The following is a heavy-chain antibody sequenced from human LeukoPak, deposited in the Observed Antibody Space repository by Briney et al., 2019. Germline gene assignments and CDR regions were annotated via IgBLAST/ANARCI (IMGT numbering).Heavy chain of an antibody. J-gene: IGHJ3*02. CDR2: ISWNSGSI. V-gene: IGHV3-9*01. CDR3: AKDMLAVADRDAFDI. CDR1: GFTFDVYP. Sequence: GGSLRLSCGVSGFTFDVYPMHWVRRAPGRGVEGVSGISWNSGSIGYADSVKGRFTISRDNAKNSLYLQMNSLRAEDTALYYCAKDMLAVADRDAFDIWGQGTMVTVSS. D-gene: IGHD6-19*01.